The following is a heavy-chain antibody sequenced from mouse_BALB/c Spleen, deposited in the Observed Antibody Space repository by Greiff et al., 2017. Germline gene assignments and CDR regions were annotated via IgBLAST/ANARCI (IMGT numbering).Heavy chain of an antibody. V-gene: IGHV5-6-4*01. CDR1: GFTFSSYT. J-gene: IGHJ2*01. Sequence: EVKLVESGGGLVKPGGSLKLSCAASGFTFSSYTMSWVRQTPEKRLEWVATISSGGSYTYYPDSVKGRFTISRDNAKNTLYLQMSSLKSEDTAMYYCTRIYYDYDENYFDYWGQGTTLTVSS. D-gene: IGHD2-4*01. CDR2: ISSGGSYT. CDR3: TRIYYDYDENYFDY.